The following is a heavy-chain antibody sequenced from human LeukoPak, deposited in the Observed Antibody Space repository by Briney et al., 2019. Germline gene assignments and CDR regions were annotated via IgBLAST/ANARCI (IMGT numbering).Heavy chain of an antibody. D-gene: IGHD3-10*01. CDR3: ARDRHYYGSGSENWFDP. CDR1: GFTFSSYG. J-gene: IGHJ5*02. Sequence: PGRSLRLSCAASGFTFSSYGMHWVRQAPGKGLEWVAVISYDGSNKYYADSVKGRFTISRDNSKNTLYLQMNSRRAEDTAVYYCARDRHYYGSGSENWFDPWGQGTLVTVSS. V-gene: IGHV3-30*19. CDR2: ISYDGSNK.